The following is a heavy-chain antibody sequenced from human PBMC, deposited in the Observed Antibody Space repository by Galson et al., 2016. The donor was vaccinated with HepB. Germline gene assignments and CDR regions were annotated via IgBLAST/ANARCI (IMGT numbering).Heavy chain of an antibody. V-gene: IGHV3-33*01. Sequence: SLRLSCAASGFSFSTYAMHWVRQAPGKGLEWVAVMWFDASNKWYADSVKGRFTISRDNSKNTVYLQMNSLRVDDTAVYYCARGMSEFGVYDFEAGSDYWGQGTLVTVSS. CDR1: GFSFSTYA. CDR2: MWFDASNK. CDR3: ARGMSEFGVYDFEAGSDY. J-gene: IGHJ4*02. D-gene: IGHD5/OR15-5a*01.